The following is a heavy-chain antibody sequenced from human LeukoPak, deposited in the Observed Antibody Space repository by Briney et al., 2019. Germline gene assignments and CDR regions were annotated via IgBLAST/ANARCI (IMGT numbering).Heavy chain of an antibody. CDR2: INPNSGGT. D-gene: IGHD1-1*01. J-gene: IGHJ4*02. V-gene: IGHV1-2*02. CDR3: ARLMAPVGKRSTPFNY. Sequence: PGASVKVSCKASKYTFTDYYMHWVRQAPGQGLEWMGWINPNSGGTNYAQKFQGRVAMTRDTSISTAYMELSSLRSDDTAIYYCARLMAPVGKRSTPFNYWGQGTLVTVSS. CDR1: KYTFTDYY.